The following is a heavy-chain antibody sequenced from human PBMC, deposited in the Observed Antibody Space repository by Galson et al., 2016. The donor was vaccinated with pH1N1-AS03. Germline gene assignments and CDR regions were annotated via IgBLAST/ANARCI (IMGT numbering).Heavy chain of an antibody. CDR3: VTGNQNYFDY. CDR2: IWNDGSLK. D-gene: IGHD2-8*02. CDR1: GFTFRTFG. Sequence: LSCAASGFTFRTFGMHWVRQAPGKGLEWVAVIWNDGSLKKYGDSVKGRLIISRDNSNNTVSLEMSSLRAEDTAVYYCVTGNQNYFDYWGQGTLVTVSS. V-gene: IGHV3-33*01. J-gene: IGHJ4*02.